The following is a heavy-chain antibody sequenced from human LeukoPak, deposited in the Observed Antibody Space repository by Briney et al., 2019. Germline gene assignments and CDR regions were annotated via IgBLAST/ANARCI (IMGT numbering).Heavy chain of an antibody. CDR3: ASPLRSGIAAAGTDALDI. Sequence: SETLSLTCTVSGGTISSYYWSWIRQPPGKGLEWIGSIYYSGSTYYNPSLKSRVTISVDTSKNQFSLKLSSVTAADTAVYYCASPLRSGIAAAGTDALDIWGQGTMVTVSS. CDR1: GGTISSYY. V-gene: IGHV4-59*12. D-gene: IGHD6-13*01. J-gene: IGHJ3*02. CDR2: IYYSGST.